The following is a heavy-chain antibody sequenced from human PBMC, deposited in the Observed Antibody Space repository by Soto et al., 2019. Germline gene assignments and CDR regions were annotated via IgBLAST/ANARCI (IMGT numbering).Heavy chain of an antibody. CDR2: IDPSDSYT. D-gene: IGHD3-9*01. V-gene: IGHV5-10-1*01. CDR3: ARPRLLRYFDWSPGFDP. J-gene: IGHJ5*02. CDR1: GYSFTTFWIGHW. Sequence: SVESLKISCEGSGYSFTTFWIGHWIGWVLQIPGKGLEWMGRIDPSDSYTNYSPSFQGHVTISADKSISTAYLQWSSLKASDTAMYYCARPRLLRYFDWSPGFDPWGQGTLVTVSS.